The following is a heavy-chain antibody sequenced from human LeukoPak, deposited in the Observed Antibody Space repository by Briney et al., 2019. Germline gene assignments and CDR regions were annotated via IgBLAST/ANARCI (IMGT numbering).Heavy chain of an antibody. CDR1: GGSISSYY. J-gene: IGHJ5*02. CDR2: IYYSGST. Sequence: SETLSLTCTVSGGSISSYYWSWIRQPPGKGLEWIGYIYYSGSTNYNPSLKSRVTISVDTSKNQFSLKLSSVTAADTAVYYCARLTTVTTVLNWFDPWGQGTLVTVSS. V-gene: IGHV4-59*08. CDR3: ARLTTVTTVLNWFDP. D-gene: IGHD4-17*01.